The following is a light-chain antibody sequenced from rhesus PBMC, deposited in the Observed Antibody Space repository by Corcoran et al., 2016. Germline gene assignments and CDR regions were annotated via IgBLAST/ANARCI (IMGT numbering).Light chain of an antibody. V-gene: IGKV1-33*01. CDR2: AAS. Sequence: DIQMTQSPSSLSASVGDRVTVTCRASQGISNNLAWYQQRPGKVPKRLIYAASTLQGGVPSRFSGSRSGTEFTLTISSLKPEDFATYYCQQRNSYPLTFGGGTKVEIK. CDR3: QQRNSYPLT. CDR1: QGISNN. J-gene: IGKJ4*01.